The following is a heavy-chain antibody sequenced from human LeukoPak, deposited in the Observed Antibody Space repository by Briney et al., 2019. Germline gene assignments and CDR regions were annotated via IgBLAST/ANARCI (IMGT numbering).Heavy chain of an antibody. Sequence: HPRGSLRLSCVASGSTSGSTVSSNYMSWVRQAPGKGLEWVSVIYSGPTTFYADSVKGRFTISKDTSKNTLYLQMNSLRAEDTAVYYCARDLSPYYYGSGIPPWGQGTLVTVSS. D-gene: IGHD3-10*01. CDR3: ARDLSPYYYGSGIPP. CDR1: GSTSGSTVSSNY. J-gene: IGHJ5*02. CDR2: IYSGPTT. V-gene: IGHV3-66*01.